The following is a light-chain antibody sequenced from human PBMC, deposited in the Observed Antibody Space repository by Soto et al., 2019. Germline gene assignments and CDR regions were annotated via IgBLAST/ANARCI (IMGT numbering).Light chain of an antibody. Sequence: DPVVTQSPLSLPVTPGEPASITCRSSQSLLHRNGYNYLDWYLQRPGQSPQLLIYLGSNRASGVPDRFSGSGSGTFFTLTISRVEAEDIGVYYCMQAVQTVPITFGQGTRLEIK. J-gene: IGKJ5*01. CDR3: MQAVQTVPIT. CDR1: QSLLHRNGYNY. V-gene: IGKV2-28*01. CDR2: LGS.